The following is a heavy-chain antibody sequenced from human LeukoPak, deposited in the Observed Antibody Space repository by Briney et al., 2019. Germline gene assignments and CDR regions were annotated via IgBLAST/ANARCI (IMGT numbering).Heavy chain of an antibody. CDR3: ARGDDFWSGSAYWYFDL. CDR1: GGSISSYY. D-gene: IGHD3-3*01. V-gene: IGHV4-59*01. Sequence: PSETLSLTCTVSGGSISSYYWSWIRQPPGKGLEWIGYIYYSGSTNYNPSLKSRVTISVDTSKNQFSLKLSSVTAADTAVYYCARGDDFWSGSAYWYFDLWGRGTLVTVSS. CDR2: IYYSGST. J-gene: IGHJ2*01.